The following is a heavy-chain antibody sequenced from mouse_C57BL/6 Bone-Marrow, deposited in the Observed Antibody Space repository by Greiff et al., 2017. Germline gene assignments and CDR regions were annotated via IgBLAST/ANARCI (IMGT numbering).Heavy chain of an antibody. CDR1: GFTFSDYG. CDR3: ARREEITTGYAMDY. CDR2: ISNLAYSI. Sequence: EVKLVESGGGLVQPGGSLKLSCAASGFTFSDYGMAWVRQAPRKGPEWVAFISNLAYSIYYADTVTGRFTISRENAKNTLYLEMSSLRSEDTAMYYCARREEITTGYAMDYWGQGTSVTVSS. V-gene: IGHV5-15*01. J-gene: IGHJ4*01. D-gene: IGHD1-1*01.